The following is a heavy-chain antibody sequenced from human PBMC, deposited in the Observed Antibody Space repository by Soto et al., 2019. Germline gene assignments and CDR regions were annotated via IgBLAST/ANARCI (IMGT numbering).Heavy chain of an antibody. CDR2: IHYSGST. D-gene: IGHD7-27*01. V-gene: IGHV4-39*01. Sequence: SETLSLTYTVSGASISSSSYYWGWIRQPPGKGLEWIGSIHYSGSTYYNPSLKSRVTISVDTSKNQFSLKLSSVTAADTAVYYCARHADVSNFDPWGQGTLVTVSS. CDR3: ARHADVSNFDP. CDR1: GASISSSSYY. J-gene: IGHJ5*02.